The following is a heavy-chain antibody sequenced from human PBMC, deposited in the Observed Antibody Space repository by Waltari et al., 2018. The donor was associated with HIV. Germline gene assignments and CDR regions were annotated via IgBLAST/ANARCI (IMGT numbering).Heavy chain of an antibody. V-gene: IGHV3-66*01. J-gene: IGHJ5*02. CDR2: IYSGGST. D-gene: IGHD1-26*01. CDR1: GFTVSSNY. CDR3: ATSPLGVWGNWFDP. Sequence: EVQLVESGGGLVQPGGSLRLSCAASGFTVSSNYMSWVHQAPGKGREWGSVIYSGGSTYYADSVKGRFTISRDNSKNTLYLQMNSLRAEDTAVYYCATSPLGVWGNWFDPWGQGTLVTVSS.